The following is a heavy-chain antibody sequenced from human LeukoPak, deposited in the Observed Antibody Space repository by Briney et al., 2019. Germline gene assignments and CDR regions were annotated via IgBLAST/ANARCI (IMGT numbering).Heavy chain of an antibody. CDR3: ASSRSNDPKLWGPRQPYRWPFDY. CDR1: AYTFTNYD. CDR2: IIPIFGTA. Sequence: GASVKVSCKASAYTFTNYDISWVRQAPGQGLEWMGGIIPIFGTANYAQKFQGRVTITADESTSTAYMELSSLRSEDTAVYYCASSRSNDPKLWGPRQPYRWPFDYWGQGTLVTVSS. D-gene: IGHD3-16*01. V-gene: IGHV1-69*13. J-gene: IGHJ4*02.